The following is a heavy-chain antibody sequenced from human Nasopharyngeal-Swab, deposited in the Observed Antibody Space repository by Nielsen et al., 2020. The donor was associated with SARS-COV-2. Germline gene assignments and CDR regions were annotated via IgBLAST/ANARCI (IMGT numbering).Heavy chain of an antibody. CDR3: ARGVETIHH. D-gene: IGHD5-24*01. CDR1: GFSFSEYY. V-gene: IGHV3-11*04. Sequence: GGSLRRYCAASGFSFSEYYMSWIRQAPGKGLEWISDISSSGSITHYADSMKGRFTISRDNAKKSLYLQMNSLRAEDTAVYYCARGVETIHHWGQGSLVTVSS. CDR2: ISSSGSIT. J-gene: IGHJ1*01.